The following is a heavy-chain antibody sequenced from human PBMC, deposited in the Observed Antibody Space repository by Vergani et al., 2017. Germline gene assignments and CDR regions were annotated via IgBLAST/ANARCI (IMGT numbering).Heavy chain of an antibody. D-gene: IGHD4-11*01. J-gene: IGHJ4*02. CDR2: ISYDGSNK. CDR1: GFTFSSYG. CDR3: AKDVVVDYSFDY. Sequence: QVQLVESGGGVVQPGRSLRLSCAASGFTFSSYGMHWVRQAPGKGLEWVAVISYDGSNKYYADSVKGRFTISRANSKNTLYLQMNSLRAEDTAVYYCAKDVVVDYSFDYWSQGSLVTVSS. V-gene: IGHV3-30*18.